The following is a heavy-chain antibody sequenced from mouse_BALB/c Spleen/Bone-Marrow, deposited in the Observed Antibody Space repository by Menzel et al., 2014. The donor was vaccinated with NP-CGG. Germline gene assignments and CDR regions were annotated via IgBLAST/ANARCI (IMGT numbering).Heavy chain of an antibody. D-gene: IGHD2-4*01. CDR3: ARIYDYDRGAWFAY. J-gene: IGHJ3*01. V-gene: IGHV1-20*02. Sequence: VQLQQSGPELVKPGASVKISCKASGYSFTGYFMNWVMQSHGKSLEWIGRINPYNGDTFYNQKFKGKATLTVDKSSNTAHMELRSLASEDSAVYYCARIYDYDRGAWFAYWAQGTLVPVSA. CDR1: GYSFTGYF. CDR2: INPYNGDT.